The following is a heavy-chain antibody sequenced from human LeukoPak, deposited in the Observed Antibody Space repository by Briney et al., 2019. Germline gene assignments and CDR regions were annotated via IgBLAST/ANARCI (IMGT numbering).Heavy chain of an antibody. J-gene: IGHJ4*02. Sequence: SETLSLTCTVSGGSISSGSYYWSWIRQPAGKGLEWIGRIYTSGSTNYNPSLKSRVTISVDTSKNQFSLKLSSVTAADTAVYYCAREFGYSGYDSLDYFDYWGQGTLVTVSS. CDR3: AREFGYSGYDSLDYFDY. CDR2: IYTSGST. V-gene: IGHV4-61*02. D-gene: IGHD5-12*01. CDR1: GGSISSGSYY.